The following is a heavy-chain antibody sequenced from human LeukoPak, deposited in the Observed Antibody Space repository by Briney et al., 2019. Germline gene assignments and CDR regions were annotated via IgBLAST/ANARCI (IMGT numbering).Heavy chain of an antibody. CDR1: GFTFNDYY. CDR2: IRNKANRYTT. Sequence: GGSLRLSCEASGFTFNDYYIDWVRQAPGKGLEWVGRIRNKANRYTTEYAASVRGRFTISRDDSKNSVSLQMNSLKTEDTAVYYCARNKFRSGDFDYWGQGTLVTLSS. J-gene: IGHJ4*02. D-gene: IGHD3-10*01. V-gene: IGHV3-72*01. CDR3: ARNKFRSGDFDY.